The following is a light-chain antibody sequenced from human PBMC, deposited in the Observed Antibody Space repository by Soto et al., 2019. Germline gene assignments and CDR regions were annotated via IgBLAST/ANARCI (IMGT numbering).Light chain of an antibody. V-gene: IGKV1-33*01. CDR2: DAS. CDR3: QQYDTFRT. J-gene: IGKJ1*01. Sequence: DIQMTQSPSSLSASVGDRVTITCQASQDIRKYLNWYQQKPGKAPKLLIYDASNLEAGVPSRFSGSGSGNDFTFNITTLQPEDIATYYCQQYDTFRTFGQGTKVEIK. CDR1: QDIRKY.